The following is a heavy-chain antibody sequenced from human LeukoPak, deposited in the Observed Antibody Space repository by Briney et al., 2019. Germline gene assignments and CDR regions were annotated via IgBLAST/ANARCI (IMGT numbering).Heavy chain of an antibody. CDR1: GYTFTSNY. V-gene: IGHV1-46*01. CDR3: ARAGPEADDYGDYRYYYYMDV. D-gene: IGHD4-17*01. CDR2: ISPSGGST. J-gene: IGHJ6*03. Sequence: ASVKVSCKAFGYTFTSNYMHWVRQAPGQGPEWMGVISPSGGSTTYAQKFQGRVTITADESTSTVYMELSSLRSEDTAMYFCARAGPEADDYGDYRYYYYMDVWGKGTTVSISS.